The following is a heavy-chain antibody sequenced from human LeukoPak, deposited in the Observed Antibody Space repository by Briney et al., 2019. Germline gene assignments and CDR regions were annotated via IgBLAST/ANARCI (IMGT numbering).Heavy chain of an antibody. V-gene: IGHV3-23*01. Sequence: GGSLRLSCEASGFTFNSYAMSWVRQAPGQGLEGVSTISVTGSSTYYADSVKGRFTTSRDNSKNTLYLQMNGLRVEDTAVYYCAKTLRSGDWYFDYWGQGTPVTVSS. CDR1: GFTFNSYA. CDR3: AKTLRSGDWYFDY. CDR2: ISVTGSST. D-gene: IGHD2-21*02. J-gene: IGHJ4*02.